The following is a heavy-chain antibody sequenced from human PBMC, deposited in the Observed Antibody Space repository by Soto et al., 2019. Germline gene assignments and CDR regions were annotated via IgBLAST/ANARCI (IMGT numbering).Heavy chain of an antibody. D-gene: IGHD3-3*01. J-gene: IGHJ6*03. Sequence: SETLSLTCTVSGGSISSSSYYWGWIRQPPGKGLEWIGSIYYSGSTYYNPSLKSRVTISVDTSKNQFSLKLSSVTAADTAVYYCASNGVVASYSTDFCCKRTTLTVSS. V-gene: IGHV4-39*01. CDR2: IYYSGST. CDR1: GGSISSSSYY. CDR3: ASNGVVASYSTDF.